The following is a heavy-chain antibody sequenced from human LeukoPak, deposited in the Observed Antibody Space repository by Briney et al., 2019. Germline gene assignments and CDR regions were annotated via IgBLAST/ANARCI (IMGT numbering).Heavy chain of an antibody. Sequence: PGGSLRLFCGASGFIFTDHWMSWVRQAPGKGLEWVANIKEDESAKFYADAVRGRFTISRDNAKNSLYLQMNNLRVADTAVYYCARAVDVADYWGRGTLVTVSS. D-gene: IGHD3-16*01. V-gene: IGHV3-7*01. CDR2: IKEDESAK. J-gene: IGHJ4*02. CDR3: ARAVDVADY. CDR1: GFIFTDHW.